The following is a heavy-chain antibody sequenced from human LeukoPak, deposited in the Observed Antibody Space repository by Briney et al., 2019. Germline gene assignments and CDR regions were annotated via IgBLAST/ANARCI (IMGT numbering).Heavy chain of an antibody. J-gene: IGHJ4*02. CDR1: GFTFSTYG. V-gene: IGHV3-33*01. CDR2: VWYDGSNK. Sequence: GRSLRLSCAASGFTFSTYGMHWVRQAPGKGLEWVAVVWYDGSNKYYADSVKGRFTISRDNSRNTLYLEMNSLRAEDTAVYYCARDPGVRWLVGFDYWGQGTLVTVSS. D-gene: IGHD6-19*01. CDR3: ARDPGVRWLVGFDY.